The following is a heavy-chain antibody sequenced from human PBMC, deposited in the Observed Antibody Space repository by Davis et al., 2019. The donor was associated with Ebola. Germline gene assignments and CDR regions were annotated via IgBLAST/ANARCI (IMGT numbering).Heavy chain of an antibody. J-gene: IGHJ3*01. Sequence: PGRSLRLSCAAAGFIFRTYTMSWVRQAPGEGLEWVSAISASGDSTDYTDSVKGRFTISRDTSKNTLYLQMNSLRADDTAVYFCAKGMRGLGAFDLWGQGTLVTVAS. D-gene: IGHD3-16*01. V-gene: IGHV3-23*01. CDR1: GFIFRTYT. CDR2: ISASGDST. CDR3: AKGMRGLGAFDL.